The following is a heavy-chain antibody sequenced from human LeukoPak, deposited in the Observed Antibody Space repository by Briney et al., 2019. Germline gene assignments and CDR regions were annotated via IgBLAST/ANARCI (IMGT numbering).Heavy chain of an antibody. D-gene: IGHD1-26*01. CDR2: ISYSGTT. J-gene: IGHJ6*03. V-gene: IGHV4-39*01. CDR1: GGSISSSNYY. CDR3: ASKQWVYYYMDV. Sequence: SETLSLTCTVSGGSISSSNYYWGWLRQPPGKGLEWIGSISYSGTTYYNPSLKSRVTIFVDTSKNQFSLKLSSVTAADTAVYYCASKQWVYYYMDVWGKGTTVTVSS.